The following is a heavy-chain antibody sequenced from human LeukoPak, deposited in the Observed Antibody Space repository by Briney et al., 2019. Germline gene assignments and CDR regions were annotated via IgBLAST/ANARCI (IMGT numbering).Heavy chain of an antibody. CDR1: GFSHNKSTYPFNTYA. V-gene: IGHV3-30-3*02. J-gene: IGHJ6*02. CDR3: AKNFGSGSYYYYGMDV. CDR2: ISYDGNTQ. D-gene: IGHD3-10*01. Sequence: VVALRLACAASGFSHNKSTYPFNTYAMHCVRQAPGQGPEWVAVISYDGNTQHYADSVKGRFTISRDNSKNTLYLQMNSLRAEDTAVYYCAKNFGSGSYYYYGMDVWGQGTTVTVSS.